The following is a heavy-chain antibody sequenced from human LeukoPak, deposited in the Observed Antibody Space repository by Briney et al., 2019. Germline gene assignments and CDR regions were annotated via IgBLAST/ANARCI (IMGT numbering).Heavy chain of an antibody. CDR3: ASDLTVPPYNWFDP. Sequence: SETLSLTCTVSGGSIRSSHWSWIRQPAGKGLEWIAIIYNSGGTNYNPSLKSRVTISRDTSKNQFSLTLISVTAADTAVYYCASDLTVPPYNWFDPWGQGTLVTVSS. CDR1: GGSIRSSH. V-gene: IGHV4-4*07. J-gene: IGHJ5*02. CDR2: IYNSGGT. D-gene: IGHD7-27*01.